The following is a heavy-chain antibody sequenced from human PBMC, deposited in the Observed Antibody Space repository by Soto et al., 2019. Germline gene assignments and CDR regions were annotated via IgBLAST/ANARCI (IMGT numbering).Heavy chain of an antibody. CDR2: INQDGSGK. Sequence: DAQLVESGGGLVQPGGSLRLSCAASGFTFSGYWMSWVRQAPGKGLEWVANINQDGSGKYYMASVKGRFTISRDNTKNSLYLQMNSLGDHDTAVYYCARDGYHYVMDLWGQGTTVTVSS. J-gene: IGHJ6*02. V-gene: IGHV3-7*04. CDR3: ARDGYHYVMDL. CDR1: GFTFSGYW.